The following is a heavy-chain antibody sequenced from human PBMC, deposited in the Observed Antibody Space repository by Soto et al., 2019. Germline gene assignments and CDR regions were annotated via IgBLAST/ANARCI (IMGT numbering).Heavy chain of an antibody. CDR1: GFSFSTSW. Sequence: GGSLRLSCAASGFSFSTSWMNWVRQAPGKGLEWVADIKEDGSEKYYVDSVKGRFTISRDNAKNSLYLQMSSLRAEDTAVYYCARGAYCDRRFDYWGRGSLVAV. D-gene: IGHD3-22*01. J-gene: IGHJ4*02. CDR2: IKEDGSEK. CDR3: ARGAYCDRRFDY. V-gene: IGHV3-7*03.